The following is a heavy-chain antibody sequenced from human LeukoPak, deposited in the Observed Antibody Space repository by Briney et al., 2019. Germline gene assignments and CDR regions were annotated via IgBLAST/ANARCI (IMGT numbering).Heavy chain of an antibody. Sequence: GGSLRLSCAASGFTVSSNYMSWVRQAPGKGLEWVSVIYSGGSTYYADSVKGRFTISRDNSKNTLYLQMNSLRTEDTAVYHCAKSVVVTAIPGYWGQGTLVTVSS. CDR2: IYSGGST. CDR3: AKSVVVTAIPGY. V-gene: IGHV3-53*05. J-gene: IGHJ4*02. CDR1: GFTVSSNY. D-gene: IGHD2-21*02.